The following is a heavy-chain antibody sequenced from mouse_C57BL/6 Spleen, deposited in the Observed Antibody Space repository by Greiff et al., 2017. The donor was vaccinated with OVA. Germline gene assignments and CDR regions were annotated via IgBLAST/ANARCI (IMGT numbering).Heavy chain of an antibody. CDR2: ISSGSSTI. CDR3: AGGGYPYYYAMDY. J-gene: IGHJ4*01. D-gene: IGHD2-2*01. V-gene: IGHV5-17*01. Sequence: EVQRVESGGGLVKPGGSLKLSCAASGFTFSDYGMHWVRQAPEKGLEWVAYISSGSSTIYYADTVKGRFTISRDNAKNTLFLQMTSLRSEDTAMYYCAGGGYPYYYAMDYWGQGTSVTVSS. CDR1: GFTFSDYG.